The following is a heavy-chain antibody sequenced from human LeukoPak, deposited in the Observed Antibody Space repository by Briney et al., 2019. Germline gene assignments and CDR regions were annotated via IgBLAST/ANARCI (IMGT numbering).Heavy chain of an antibody. CDR2: ISYDGSNK. J-gene: IGHJ5*02. Sequence: QAGGSLRLSCAASGFTFSSYAMHWVRQAPGKGLEWVAVISYDGSNKYYADSVKGRFTISRDNSKNTLYLQMNSLRAEDTAVYYCARETSYCSGGSCYGWFDPWGQGTLVTVSP. D-gene: IGHD2-15*01. V-gene: IGHV3-30-3*01. CDR1: GFTFSSYA. CDR3: ARETSYCSGGSCYGWFDP.